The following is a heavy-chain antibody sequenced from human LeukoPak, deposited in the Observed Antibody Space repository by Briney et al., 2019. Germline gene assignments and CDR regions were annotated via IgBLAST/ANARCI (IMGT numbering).Heavy chain of an antibody. CDR1: GGSISSSSYY. CDR2: IYYSGST. D-gene: IGHD6-19*01. J-gene: IGHJ3*02. Sequence: SETLSLTCTVSGGSISSSSYYWGWIRQPPRKGLEWIGSIYYSGSTYYNPSLKSRVTISVDTSKNQFSLKLSSVTAADTAVYYCARDSRIAVAGTGDAFDIWGRGTMVTVSS. V-gene: IGHV4-39*07. CDR3: ARDSRIAVAGTGDAFDI.